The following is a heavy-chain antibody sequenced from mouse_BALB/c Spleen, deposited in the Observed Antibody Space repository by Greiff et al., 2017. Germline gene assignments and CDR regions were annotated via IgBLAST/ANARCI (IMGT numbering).Heavy chain of an antibody. D-gene: IGHD2-1*01. CDR2: INPYNGDT. Sequence: EVQGVESGPELVKPGASVKISCKASGYSFTGYFMNWVMQSHGKSLEWIGRINPYNGDTFYNQKFKGKATLTVDKSSSTAHMELRSLASEDSAVYYCARYYGNYWYFDVWGAGTTVTVSS. CDR3: ARYYGNYWYFDV. CDR1: GYSFTGYF. V-gene: IGHV1-20*02. J-gene: IGHJ1*01.